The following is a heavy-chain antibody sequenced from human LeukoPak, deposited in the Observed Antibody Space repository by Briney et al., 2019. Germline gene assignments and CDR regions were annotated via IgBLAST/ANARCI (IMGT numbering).Heavy chain of an antibody. V-gene: IGHV1-58*01. D-gene: IGHD3-22*01. CDR1: GFTFISSA. J-gene: IGHJ4*02. Sequence: SVKVSCKTSGFTFISSAVQWVRQARGQRLEWVGWIVVGSGNTNYAQKFQERVTITRDMSTSTAYMELSSLRSEDTAVYYCAADPSYSSGYRYYFDHWGQGTLVTVSS. CDR2: IVVGSGNT. CDR3: AADPSYSSGYRYYFDH.